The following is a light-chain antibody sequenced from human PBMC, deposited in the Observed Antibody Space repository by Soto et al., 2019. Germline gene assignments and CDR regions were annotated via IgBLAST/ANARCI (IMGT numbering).Light chain of an antibody. J-gene: IGKJ4*01. CDR2: LAS. CDR1: QDIASY. CDR3: QSLNSFPLT. Sequence: IQLTQYPSSLSASVGDRITITCRASQDIASYLAWYQQKPGKAPKLLIYLASTLQGGVPSRFSGSGSGTDFTLTISSLQPEDVATYYCQSLNSFPLTFGGGTKVEIK. V-gene: IGKV1-9*01.